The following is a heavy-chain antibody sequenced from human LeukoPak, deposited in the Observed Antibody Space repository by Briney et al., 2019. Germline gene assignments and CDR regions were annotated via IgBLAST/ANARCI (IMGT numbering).Heavy chain of an antibody. Sequence: ASVKVSCKASAYTFTGYYMHWVRQAPGQGLEWMGWINPNSGGTNYAQKFQGRVTMTRDTSISTAYMELSRLRSDDTAVYYCARDKVLMITFGGVIVTPFGMDVWGQGTTVTVSS. CDR3: ARDKVLMITFGGVIVTPFGMDV. CDR2: INPNSGGT. J-gene: IGHJ6*02. D-gene: IGHD3-16*02. CDR1: AYTFTGYY. V-gene: IGHV1-2*02.